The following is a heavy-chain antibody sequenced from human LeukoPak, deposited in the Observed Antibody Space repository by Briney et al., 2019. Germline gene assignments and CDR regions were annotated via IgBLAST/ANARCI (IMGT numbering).Heavy chain of an antibody. CDR2: TSSSSTI. CDR1: GFTFSGYD. J-gene: IGHJ4*02. V-gene: IGHV3-69-1*01. D-gene: IGHD3/OR15-3a*01. CDR3: ARDDFPFLSGFDL. Sequence: GGSLRLSCAASGFTFSGYDMSWVRQAPGKGLEWVSYTSSSSTIYYADSVKSRFTISRDNAKNSLYLQMNSLRAEDTAVYHCARDDFPFLSGFDLWGQGTLVTVSS.